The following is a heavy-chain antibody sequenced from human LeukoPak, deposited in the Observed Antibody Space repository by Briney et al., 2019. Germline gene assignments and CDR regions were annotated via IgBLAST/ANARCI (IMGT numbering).Heavy chain of an antibody. Sequence: NPSETLSLTCTVSGGSISSSSYYWGWIRQPPGKGLEWIGSIYYSGSTYYNPSLKSRVTISVDTSKNQFSLKLSSVTAADTAVYYCAKSEMATIIAFDYWGQGTLVTVSS. J-gene: IGHJ4*02. CDR3: AKSEMATIIAFDY. D-gene: IGHD5-24*01. V-gene: IGHV4-39*01. CDR2: IYYSGST. CDR1: GGSISSSSYY.